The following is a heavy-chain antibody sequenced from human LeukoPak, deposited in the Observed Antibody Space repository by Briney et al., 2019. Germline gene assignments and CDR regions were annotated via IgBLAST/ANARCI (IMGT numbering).Heavy chain of an antibody. CDR1: GYTFTSYG. Sequence: EASVKVSCKASGYTFTSYGISWVRQAPGQGLEWMGRICAYNGNTNYAQKLQGRVTMTTDTSTSTAYMELRSLRSDDTAVYYCARDGSAFGEFTYGMDVWGQGTTVTVSS. V-gene: IGHV1-18*01. CDR2: ICAYNGNT. J-gene: IGHJ6*02. D-gene: IGHD3-10*01. CDR3: ARDGSAFGEFTYGMDV.